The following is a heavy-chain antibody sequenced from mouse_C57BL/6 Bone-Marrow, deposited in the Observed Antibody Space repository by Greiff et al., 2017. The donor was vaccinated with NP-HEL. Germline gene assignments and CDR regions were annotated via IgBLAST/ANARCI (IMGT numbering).Heavy chain of an antibody. V-gene: IGHV2-2*02. CDR2: IWSGGST. D-gene: IGHD1-1*01. Sequence: VQLVESGPGLVQPSQSLSITCTVSGFSLTSYGVHWVRQSPGKGLEWLGVIWSGGSTDNNAAIITRPGISKDNSTIQFFFRMNSLQANDTAIYYCARPYYYSSSSHWYFDVWGTGTTVTVSS. J-gene: IGHJ1*03. CDR3: ARPYYYSSSSHWYFDV. CDR1: GFSLTSYG.